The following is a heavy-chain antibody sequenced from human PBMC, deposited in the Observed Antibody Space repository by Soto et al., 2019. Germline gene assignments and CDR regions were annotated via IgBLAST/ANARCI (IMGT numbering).Heavy chain of an antibody. CDR2: IYYSGST. J-gene: IGHJ4*01. CDR3: AAATVTTISLDY. V-gene: IGHV4-31*01. D-gene: IGHD4-17*01. CDR1: GVSISSDNYY. Sequence: QVQLQESGPGLVKPSQTLSLTCSVSGVSISSDNYYWSWIRQHPGKGLEWIGYIYYSGSTYYNPSLKSPVTISVDTSKNQFSLKLTSVTAADTAVYYFAAATVTTISLDYWGQGTLVTVPS.